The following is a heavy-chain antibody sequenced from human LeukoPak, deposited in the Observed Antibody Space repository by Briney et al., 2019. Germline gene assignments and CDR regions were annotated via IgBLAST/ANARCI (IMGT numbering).Heavy chain of an antibody. J-gene: IGHJ6*02. V-gene: IGHV3-64*01. Sequence: PGGSLRLSCAASGLTFSSYAMHWVRQAPGKGLEYVSAISSNGGSTYYANSVKGRFTISRDNSKNTLYLQMGSLRAEDMAVYYCARGETYYDFWSGYQMYYYYGMDVWGQGTTVTVSS. CDR2: ISSNGGST. D-gene: IGHD3-3*01. CDR1: GLTFSSYA. CDR3: ARGETYYDFWSGYQMYYYYGMDV.